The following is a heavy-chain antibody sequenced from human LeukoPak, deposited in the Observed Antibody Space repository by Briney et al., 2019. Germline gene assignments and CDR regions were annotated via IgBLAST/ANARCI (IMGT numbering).Heavy chain of an antibody. CDR1: GYTFTGYY. V-gene: IGHV1-2*02. J-gene: IGHJ4*02. Sequence: GASVKVSCKASGYTFTGYYMHWVRQAPGQGLEWMGWINPNSGGTNYAQKFQGRVTMTRDTSISKAYMELSRLRSDDTAVYYCARDSSIVGAMGIDYWGQGTLVTVSS. CDR3: ARDSSIVGAMGIDY. D-gene: IGHD1-26*01. CDR2: INPNSGGT.